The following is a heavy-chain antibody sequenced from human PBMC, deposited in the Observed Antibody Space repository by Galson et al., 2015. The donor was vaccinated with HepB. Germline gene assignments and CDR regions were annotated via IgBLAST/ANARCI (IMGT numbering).Heavy chain of an antibody. CDR3: ARGYGYCSGGSCSSPYGMDV. CDR2: INHSGST. CDR1: GGSFSGYY. D-gene: IGHD2-15*01. Sequence: TLSLTCAVYGGSFSGYYWSWIRQPPGKGLEWIGEINHSGSTNYNPSLKSRVTISVDTSKNQFSLKLSSVTAADTAVYYCARGYGYCSGGSCSSPYGMDVWGQGTTVTVSS. J-gene: IGHJ6*02. V-gene: IGHV4-34*01.